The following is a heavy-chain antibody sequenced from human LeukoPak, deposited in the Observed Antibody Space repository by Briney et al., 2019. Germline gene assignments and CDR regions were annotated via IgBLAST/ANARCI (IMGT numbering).Heavy chain of an antibody. CDR2: IYSGGST. Sequence: GGSLRLSCAASGFTVSSNYMSWVRQAPGKGLEWVSVIYSGGSTYYADSVKGRFTISRDNSKNTLYLQMNSLRAEDTAVYYCARDNWNYALSTAFDIWGQGTMVTVSS. CDR1: GFTVSSNY. J-gene: IGHJ3*02. V-gene: IGHV3-53*01. D-gene: IGHD1-7*01. CDR3: ARDNWNYALSTAFDI.